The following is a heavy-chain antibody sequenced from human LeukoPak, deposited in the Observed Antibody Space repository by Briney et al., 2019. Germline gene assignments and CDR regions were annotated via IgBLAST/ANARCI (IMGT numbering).Heavy chain of an antibody. D-gene: IGHD3-9*01. J-gene: IGHJ4*02. V-gene: IGHV3-21*01. Sequence: TGGSLRLSCAASGFTFSSYSMNWVRQAPGKGLEWVSSISSSSSYIYYADSVKGRFTISRDNAKSSLYLQMNSLRAEDTAVYYCARRTGYDILTGYHLYYFDYWGQGTLVTVSS. CDR1: GFTFSSYS. CDR3: ARRTGYDILTGYHLYYFDY. CDR2: ISSSSSYI.